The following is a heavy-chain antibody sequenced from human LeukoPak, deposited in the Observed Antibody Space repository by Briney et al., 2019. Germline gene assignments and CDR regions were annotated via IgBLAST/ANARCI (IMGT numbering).Heavy chain of an antibody. J-gene: IGHJ4*02. Sequence: GGSLRLSCAASGFTFSNYVMGWVRQDPGKGLQWVSIINGSGSLTSYADSVKGRFTISRDSSKNTLYLQMNSLRADDTAVYYCANSNWNTFDYWGQGTLVTVSS. CDR2: INGSGSLT. D-gene: IGHD1/OR15-1a*01. V-gene: IGHV3-23*05. CDR1: GFTFSNYV. CDR3: ANSNWNTFDY.